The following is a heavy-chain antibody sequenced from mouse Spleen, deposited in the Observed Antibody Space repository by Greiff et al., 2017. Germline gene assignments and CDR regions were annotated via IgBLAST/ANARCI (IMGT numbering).Heavy chain of an antibody. J-gene: IGHJ3*01. D-gene: IGHD3-1*01. V-gene: IGHV1-55*01. CDR3: ARGTRAPFAY. CDR1: GYTFTSYW. CDR2: IYPGSGST. Sequence: VKLKQPGAELVKPGASVKMSCKASGYTFTSYWITWVKQRPGQGLEWIGDIYPGSGSTNYNEKFKSKATLTVDTSSSTAYMQLSSLTSEDSAVYYCARGTRAPFAYWGQGTLVTVSA.